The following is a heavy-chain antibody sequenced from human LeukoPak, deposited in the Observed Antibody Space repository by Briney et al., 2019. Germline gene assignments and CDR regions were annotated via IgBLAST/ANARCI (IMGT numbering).Heavy chain of an antibody. D-gene: IGHD2-8*01. CDR3: ARERTRYYFDY. CDR2: IYYSGST. Sequence: SETLSLTCTVSGGSISNYYWSWIRQPPGKGLEWIGYIYYSGSTYYNPSLKSRVTISVDTSKNQFSLKLSSVTAADTAVYYCARERTRYYFDYWGQGTLVTVSS. J-gene: IGHJ4*02. CDR1: GGSISNYY. V-gene: IGHV4-30-4*08.